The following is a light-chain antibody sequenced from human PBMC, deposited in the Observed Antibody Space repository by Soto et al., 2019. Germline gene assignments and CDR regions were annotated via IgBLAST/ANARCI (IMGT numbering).Light chain of an antibody. V-gene: IGLV2-23*01. CDR2: EGS. CDR1: SRDIGSYNL. J-gene: IGLJ2*01. Sequence: QSALTQPASVSASPGQSITISCNGTSRDIGSYNLVSWYQQHPGKAPKLTIYEGSKRPSGVSNRFSGSKSVNTPSLTVSGLQAEDEAYYYCFSFAGGGTIVGGGTKLTVL. CDR3: FSFAGGGTI.